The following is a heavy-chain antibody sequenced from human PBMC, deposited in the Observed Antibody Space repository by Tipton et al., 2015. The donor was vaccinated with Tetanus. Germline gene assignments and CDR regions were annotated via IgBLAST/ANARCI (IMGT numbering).Heavy chain of an antibody. CDR2: VDDSGST. D-gene: IGHD3-10*01. Sequence: LRLSCAVYGGSLSRYYWTWIRQPPGKGLEWIGEVDDSGSTNYSPSLKSRVTISLDTSKNEFSLTLSSVTAADTAVYFCARHPPPYYYGSGSYLDYWGQGTPVTVSS. CDR3: ARHPPPYYYGSGSYLDY. CDR1: GGSLSRYY. V-gene: IGHV4-34*01. J-gene: IGHJ4*02.